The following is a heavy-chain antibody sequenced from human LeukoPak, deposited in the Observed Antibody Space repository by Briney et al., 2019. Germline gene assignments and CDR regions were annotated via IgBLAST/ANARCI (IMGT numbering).Heavy chain of an antibody. D-gene: IGHD2-2*01. CDR2: IKQDWSVK. CDR3: ARDRGGSSTCWNS. V-gene: IGHV3-7*01. J-gene: IGHJ4*02. Sequence: GGSLRLSCAASGFTLSSYWMSWVRPPPGRGLEWVANIKQDWSVKRHVDSVKGRITIPRDNPKNALDVQMDSLRAEDTAVYYCARDRGGSSTCWNSWGQGTLVTVSS. CDR1: GFTLSSYW.